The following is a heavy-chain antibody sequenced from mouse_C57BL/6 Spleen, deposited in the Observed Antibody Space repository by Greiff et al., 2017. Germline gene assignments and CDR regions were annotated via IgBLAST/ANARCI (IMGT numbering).Heavy chain of an antibody. V-gene: IGHV5-4*01. D-gene: IGHD2-5*01. Sequence: EVQLVESGGGLVKPGGSLKLSCAASGFTFSSYAMSWVRQTPEKRLEWVATISDGGSSTYYPDNVKGRFTISRDNAKNNLYLQMSHLKSEDTAMYYCARDGSNSAWVAFCGRGTVVTVSA. CDR2: ISDGGSST. J-gene: IGHJ3*01. CDR3: ARDGSNSAWVAF. CDR1: GFTFSSYA.